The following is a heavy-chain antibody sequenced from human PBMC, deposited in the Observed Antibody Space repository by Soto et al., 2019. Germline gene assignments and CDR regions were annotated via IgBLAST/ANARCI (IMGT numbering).Heavy chain of an antibody. CDR2: IYWDDDK. D-gene: IGHD3-9*01. CDR1: GFSLTTRGVG. V-gene: IGHV2-5*02. CDR3: AHIANYYDNFHFDY. Sequence: QITLKESGPTLVKPTQTLTLTCTFSGFSLTTRGVGVGWIRQPPGKALEWLALIYWDDDKRSRPSLRSRPTSAKDPSKNQVVLTMTDMDPVDTATYYCAHIANYYDNFHFDYWGQGMLVTVSS. J-gene: IGHJ4*02.